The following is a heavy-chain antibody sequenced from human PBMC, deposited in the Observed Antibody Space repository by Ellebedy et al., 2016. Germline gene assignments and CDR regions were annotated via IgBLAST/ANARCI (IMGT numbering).Heavy chain of an antibody. D-gene: IGHD3-10*01. CDR1: GFTFGDYA. CDR2: IRSKAYGGTT. Sequence: GGSLRLSCAASGFTFGDYAMSWFRQAPGKGLEWVGFIRSKAYGGTTDYAAPVKGRFTISRDDSKNTLYLQMNSLKTEDTAVYYCTTDHMGSGSYYLYYYYGMDVWGQGTTVTVSS. CDR3: TTDHMGSGSYYLYYYYGMDV. J-gene: IGHJ6*02. V-gene: IGHV3-49*03.